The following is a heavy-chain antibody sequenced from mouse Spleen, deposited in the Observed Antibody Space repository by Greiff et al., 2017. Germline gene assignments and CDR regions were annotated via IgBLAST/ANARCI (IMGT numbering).Heavy chain of an antibody. CDR3: ARNYYDYGWYFDV. J-gene: IGHJ1*03. Sequence: QVQLKESGPGLVQPSQSLSITCTVSGFSLTSYGVHWVRQSPGKGLEWLGVIWSGGSTDYNAAFISRLSISKDNSKSQVFFKMNSLQADDTAIYYCARNYYDYGWYFDVWGTGTTVTVSS. CDR2: IWSGGST. D-gene: IGHD2-4*01. CDR1: GFSLTSYG. V-gene: IGHV2-2*01.